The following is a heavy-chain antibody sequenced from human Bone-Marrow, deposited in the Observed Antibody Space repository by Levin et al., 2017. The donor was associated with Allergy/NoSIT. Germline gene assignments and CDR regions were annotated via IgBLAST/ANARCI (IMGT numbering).Heavy chain of an antibody. J-gene: IGHJ4*02. CDR2: IKHDGSEE. Sequence: PGGSLRLSCEASGFTFSEYWMSWVRQAPGKGLEWVANIKHDGSEEYYVDSVKGRFTISRDNTRNLVHLEMNSLRVEDTATYYCARVKGAVPSPRPLDYWGQGTLVSASS. CDR1: GFTFSEYW. V-gene: IGHV3-7*01. D-gene: IGHD6-19*01. CDR3: ARVKGAVPSPRPLDY.